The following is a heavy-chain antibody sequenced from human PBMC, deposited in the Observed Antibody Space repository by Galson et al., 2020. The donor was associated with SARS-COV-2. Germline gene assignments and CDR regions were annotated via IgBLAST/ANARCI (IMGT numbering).Heavy chain of an antibody. V-gene: IGHV4-30-2*01. Sequence: SETLSLTCAVSGGSISSANYSWSWIRQPPGKGLEWIGYFYHSGNTYYNPSLKSRVTISVDRSKNRVSLKLSSVTAADTAVYYCASYRDTDYFDYWGQGTLVTVSS. D-gene: IGHD4-4*01. CDR1: GGSISSANYS. J-gene: IGHJ4*02. CDR2: FYHSGNT. CDR3: ASYRDTDYFDY.